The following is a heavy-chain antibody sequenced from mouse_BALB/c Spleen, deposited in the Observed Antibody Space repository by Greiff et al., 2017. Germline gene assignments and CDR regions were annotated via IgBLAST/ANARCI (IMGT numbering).Heavy chain of an antibody. CDR1: GFTFSSYA. V-gene: IGHV5-6-5*01. CDR2: ISSGGST. D-gene: IGHD1-2*01. CDR3: ARGLNGYDFYAMDY. Sequence: EVKVVESGGGLVKPGGSLKLSCAASGFTFSSYAMSWVRQTPEKRLEWVASISSGGSTYYPDSVKGRFTISRDNARNILYLQMSSLRSEDTAMYYCARGLNGYDFYAMDYWGQGTSVTVSS. J-gene: IGHJ4*01.